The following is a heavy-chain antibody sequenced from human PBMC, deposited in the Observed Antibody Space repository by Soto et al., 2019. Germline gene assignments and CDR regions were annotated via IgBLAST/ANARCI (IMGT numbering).Heavy chain of an antibody. CDR3: AKKVLFVQAAPSDRFDP. Sequence: EVQLLESGGGLVQPGGSLRLSCAASGFTFSSYAMSWVRQAPGKGLEWVSGISGSGGSTYYADSVKGRFTTSRDNSKNTMYLQMNSLRAEDTAVYYCAKKVLFVQAAPSDRFDPWSQGTLVAVCS. V-gene: IGHV3-23*01. CDR2: ISGSGGST. D-gene: IGHD2-15*01. CDR1: GFTFSSYA. J-gene: IGHJ5*02.